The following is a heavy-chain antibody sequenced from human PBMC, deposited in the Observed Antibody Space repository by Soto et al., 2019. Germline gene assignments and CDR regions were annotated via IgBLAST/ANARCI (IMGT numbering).Heavy chain of an antibody. D-gene: IGHD2-2*01. J-gene: IGHJ4*02. CDR3: ARDAPETAPY. V-gene: IGHV4-31*03. CDR2: INYRGST. Sequence: QVQLQESGPGLVKPSQTLSLTCTVSGGSISNGDYYWNWIRQHPEKGLEWIGYINYRGSTFYNPSLKSRITISVEKSKNQFSLKLSSVTAADTAVYYCARDAPETAPYWGQGTLVTVSS. CDR1: GGSISNGDYY.